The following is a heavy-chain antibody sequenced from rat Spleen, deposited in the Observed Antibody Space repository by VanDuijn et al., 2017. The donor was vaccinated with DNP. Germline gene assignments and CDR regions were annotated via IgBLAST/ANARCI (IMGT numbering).Heavy chain of an antibody. D-gene: IGHD1-11*01. CDR3: ARRGLRRVLDA. CDR2: ITNSGSDT. CDR1: GLTFSNYA. J-gene: IGHJ4*01. V-gene: IGHV5S13*01. Sequence: EVQLVESGGGLVQPGRSLKLSCAASGLTFSNYAMAWVRQAPTKGLEWVASITNSGSDTKYRDSVQGRFTISRDNAKNTLYLQMDSLRSEDTATYYCARRGLRRVLDAWGQGTSVTVSS.